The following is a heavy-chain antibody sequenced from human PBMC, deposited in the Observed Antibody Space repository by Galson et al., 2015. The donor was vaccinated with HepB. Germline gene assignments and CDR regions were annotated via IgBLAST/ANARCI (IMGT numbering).Heavy chain of an antibody. J-gene: IGHJ1*01. V-gene: IGHV3-30*04. D-gene: IGHD6-19*01. Sequence: SLRLSCAASGFTFSSYAMHWVRRAPGKELEWVAVISYDGRNKYYVDSVKGRFTISRDNSKNTLYLQMNSLRAEDTAVYYCARDNLDTVAGTGYFQHWGQGTLVTVSS. CDR2: ISYDGRNK. CDR3: ARDNLDTVAGTGYFQH. CDR1: GFTFSSYA.